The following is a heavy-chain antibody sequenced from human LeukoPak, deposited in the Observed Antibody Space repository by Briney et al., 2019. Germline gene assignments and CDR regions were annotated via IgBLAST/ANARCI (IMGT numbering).Heavy chain of an antibody. CDR1: GGSITSSSYY. Sequence: PSETLSLTCTVSGGSITSSSYYWGWIRQPPGKGLEWIGEINHSGSTNYNPSLKSRVTISVDTSKNQFSLKLSSVTAADTAVCYCARDSSGYYYVEYWGQGTLVTVSS. J-gene: IGHJ4*02. D-gene: IGHD3-22*01. CDR2: INHSGST. V-gene: IGHV4-39*07. CDR3: ARDSSGYYYVEY.